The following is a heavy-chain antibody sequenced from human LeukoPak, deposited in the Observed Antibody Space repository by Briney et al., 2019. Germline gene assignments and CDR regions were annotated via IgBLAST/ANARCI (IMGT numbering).Heavy chain of an antibody. CDR3: AKDLEAAADPINFDY. CDR2: ISGSGGST. V-gene: IGHV3-23*01. CDR1: GFTFTTYA. J-gene: IGHJ4*02. Sequence: GGSLRLSCATSGFTFTTYAMSWVRQAPGKGLEWVSAISGSGGSTYYADSVKGRFTISRDNSKNTLYLQMNSLRAEDTAVYYCAKDLEAAADPINFDYWGQGTLVTVSS. D-gene: IGHD6-13*01.